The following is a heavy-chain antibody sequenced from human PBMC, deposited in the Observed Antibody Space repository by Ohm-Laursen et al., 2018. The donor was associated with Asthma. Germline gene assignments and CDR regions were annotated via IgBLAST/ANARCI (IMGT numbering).Heavy chain of an antibody. CDR1: EFTFSLYS. V-gene: IGHV3-48*01. D-gene: IGHD1-26*01. Sequence: SLRLSCSASEFTFSLYSMNWVRQAPGKGLEWVSYISSSSSTIYYADSVKGRFTISRDNSKNTLYLQMNSLRAEDTAVYYCAREVGAPGGMDVWGQGTTVTVSS. CDR3: AREVGAPGGMDV. J-gene: IGHJ6*02. CDR2: ISSSSSTI.